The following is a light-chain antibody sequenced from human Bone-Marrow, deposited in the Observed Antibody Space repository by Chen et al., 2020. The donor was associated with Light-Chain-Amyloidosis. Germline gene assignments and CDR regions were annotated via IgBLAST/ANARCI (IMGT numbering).Light chain of an antibody. V-gene: IGKV1-39*01. CDR1: QSISSY. CDR3: QQSYSTPWT. J-gene: IGKJ1*01. CDR2: AAS. Sequence: DIQMTQSPSSLSAPVGDRVTITCRASQSISSYLNWYQQKPGKAPKLLIYAASSLQSGVPSRFSGSGSGTDFTLTISSLQPEDFATYYFQQSYSTPWTFGQGTKVEIK.